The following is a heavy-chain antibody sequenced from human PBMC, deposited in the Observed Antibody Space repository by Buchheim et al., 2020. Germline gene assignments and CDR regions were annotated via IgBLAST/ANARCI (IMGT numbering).Heavy chain of an antibody. V-gene: IGHV3-48*03. J-gene: IGHJ6*02. CDR3: ARDDVAAAGIWPYGMDV. Sequence: EVQLVESGGGLVQPGGSLRLSCAASGFTFSSYEMNWVRQAPGKGLEWVSYISSSGSTIYYADSVKGRFTISRDNAKNSLYLQMNSLRAEDTAVYYCARDDVAAAGIWPYGMDVWGQGTT. CDR2: ISSSGSTI. D-gene: IGHD6-13*01. CDR1: GFTFSSYE.